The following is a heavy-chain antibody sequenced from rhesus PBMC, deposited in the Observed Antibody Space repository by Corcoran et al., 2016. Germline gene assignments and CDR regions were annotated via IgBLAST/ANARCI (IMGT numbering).Heavy chain of an antibody. J-gene: IGHJ5-2*02. CDR1: GGSISSNY. D-gene: IGHD2-27*01. CDR2: ISVSGGST. CDR3: ASHIVVVFTGSSLDV. Sequence: QLQLQESGPGLVKPSETLSLTCAVSGGSISSNYWSWIRQPPGKGLEWIGRISVSGGSTNYNPSLKVGVTISTDTTKNQFALKLSSVTAADTAVYYCASHIVVVFTGSSLDVWGRGVLVTVSS. V-gene: IGHV4-173*01.